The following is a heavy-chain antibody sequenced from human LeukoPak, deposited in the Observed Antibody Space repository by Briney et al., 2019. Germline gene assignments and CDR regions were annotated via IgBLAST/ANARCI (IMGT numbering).Heavy chain of an antibody. J-gene: IGHJ5*02. CDR2: ISCSGGTT. CDR3: AKDRPNWNDGRT. D-gene: IGHD1-20*01. CDR1: GFSLSSYG. Sequence: GGSLRLSCAASGFSLSSYGMSWVRQAPGKGLEWVSGISCSGGTTYYADFVKGRFTISRDNCKNTLYLQMHSMRAEDTAVYYCAKDRPNWNDGRTWGQGTLVTVSS. V-gene: IGHV3-23*01.